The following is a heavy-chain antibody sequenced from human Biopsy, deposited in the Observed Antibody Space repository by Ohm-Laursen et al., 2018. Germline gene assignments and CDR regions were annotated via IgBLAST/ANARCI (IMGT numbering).Heavy chain of an antibody. J-gene: IGHJ3*01. V-gene: IGHV4-31*03. CDR2: ISYNERT. CDR3: VREPKTGTAEAWYFDL. CDR1: GASVKTSGYF. D-gene: IGHD6-13*01. Sequence: SQTLSLTCSVSGASVKTSGYFWAWIRQRSGKGLEWIGYISYNERTHYNPSLTSRLAISFDTSNNRISLQLRSVSVADTAVYYCVREPKTGTAEAWYFDLWGQGRMVTVSS.